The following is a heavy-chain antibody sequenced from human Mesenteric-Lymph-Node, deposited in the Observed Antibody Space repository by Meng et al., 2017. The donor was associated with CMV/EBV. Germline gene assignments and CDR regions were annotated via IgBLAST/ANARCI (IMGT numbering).Heavy chain of an antibody. Sequence: GGSLRLSCTVSGFTFTNYAMTWVRQAPGKGLEWVSAISGSGITTYYSDSVKGRFTVSRDNSKNTLYLQMNSLRAEDTAVYYCAKDGTWIQLWFDYWGQGTLVTVSS. V-gene: IGHV3-23*01. J-gene: IGHJ4*02. CDR3: AKDGTWIQLWFDY. CDR2: ISGSGITT. D-gene: IGHD5-18*01. CDR1: GFTFTNYA.